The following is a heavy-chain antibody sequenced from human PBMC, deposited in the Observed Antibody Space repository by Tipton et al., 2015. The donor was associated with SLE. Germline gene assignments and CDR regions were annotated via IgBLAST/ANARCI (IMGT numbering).Heavy chain of an antibody. V-gene: IGHV4-38-2*02. CDR2: IYHSGST. Sequence: TLSLTCTVSGYSISSGYYWGWIRQPPGKGLEWIGSIYHSGSTYYNPSLKSRVTISVDTSKNQFSLKLSSVTAADTAVYYCARVSSGYSSGWYGGYWGQGTPVTVSS. CDR3: ARVSSGYSSGWYGGY. D-gene: IGHD6-19*01. J-gene: IGHJ4*02. CDR1: GYSISSGYY.